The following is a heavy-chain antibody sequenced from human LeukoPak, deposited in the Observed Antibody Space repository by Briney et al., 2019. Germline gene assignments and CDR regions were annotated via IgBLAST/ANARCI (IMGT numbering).Heavy chain of an antibody. CDR1: GFTFSSYG. Sequence: GGSLRLSCAASGFTFSSYGMHWVRQPPGKGLEWVAFIRYDESNKYYADSVKGRFTISRDNSKNSLYLQMNSLRAEDTAVYSCARGADGVSSNSRGWFDPWGQGTLVTVSS. CDR3: ARGADGVSSNSRGWFDP. J-gene: IGHJ5*02. D-gene: IGHD2-15*01. V-gene: IGHV3-30*02. CDR2: IRYDESNK.